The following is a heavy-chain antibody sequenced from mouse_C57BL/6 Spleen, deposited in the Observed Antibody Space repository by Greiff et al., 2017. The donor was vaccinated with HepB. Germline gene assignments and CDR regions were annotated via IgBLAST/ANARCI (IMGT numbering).Heavy chain of an antibody. CDR2: INSNGGST. Sequence: EVKLMESGGGLVQPGGSLKLSCAASGFTFSSYGMSWVRQTPDKRLELVATINSNGGSTYYPDSVKGRFTISRDNAKNTLYLQMSSLKSEATAMYYCARMARTINWGQGTTLTVSS. V-gene: IGHV5-6-3*01. CDR3: ARMARTIN. CDR1: GFTFSSYG. J-gene: IGHJ2*01.